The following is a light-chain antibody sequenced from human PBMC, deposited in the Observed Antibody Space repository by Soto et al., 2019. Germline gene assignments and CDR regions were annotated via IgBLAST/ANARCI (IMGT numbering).Light chain of an antibody. CDR1: QTINNN. CDR3: QQYNNWPQT. Sequence: ELGMTKAPATLSVSPGKRVTLSCRASQTINNNVAWYQLKDGQVPRLLIYGASTRAADVPARFSGGGSGTEFTLTISSLQSEDFAEYHCQQYNNWPQTFGQGTKVDIK. J-gene: IGKJ1*01. V-gene: IGKV3-15*01. CDR2: GAS.